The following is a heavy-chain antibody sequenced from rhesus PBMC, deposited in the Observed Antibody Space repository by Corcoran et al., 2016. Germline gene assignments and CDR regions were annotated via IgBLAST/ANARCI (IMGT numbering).Heavy chain of an antibody. CDR3: ARFYYRLDY. V-gene: IGHV2S1*01. CDR2: IYWDDEK. CDR1: GFSLRTRRMG. Sequence: QVTLKESGPALVKPTKTLTLTCTPSGFSLRTRRMGVGWIRQPTGKALDWLANIYWDDEKYYNTSLKSRLTISKDTSKNQVVLTITNMDPVDTATYYCARFYYRLDYWGQGVLVTVSS. J-gene: IGHJ4*01. D-gene: IGHD3-28*01.